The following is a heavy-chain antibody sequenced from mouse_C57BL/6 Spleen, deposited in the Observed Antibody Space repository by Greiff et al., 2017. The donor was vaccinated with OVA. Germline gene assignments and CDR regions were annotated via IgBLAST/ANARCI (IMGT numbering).Heavy chain of an antibody. CDR1: GFTFSDYG. V-gene: IGHV5-15*01. CDR2: ISNLAYSI. CDR3: ARGGYGSSYGYFDV. Sequence: EVKVVESGGGLVQPGGSLKLSCAASGFTFSDYGMAWVRQAPRKGPEWVAFISNLAYSIYYADTVTGRFTISRENAKNTLYLEMSSLRSEDTAMYYCARGGYGSSYGYFDVWGTGTTVTVSS. D-gene: IGHD1-1*01. J-gene: IGHJ1*03.